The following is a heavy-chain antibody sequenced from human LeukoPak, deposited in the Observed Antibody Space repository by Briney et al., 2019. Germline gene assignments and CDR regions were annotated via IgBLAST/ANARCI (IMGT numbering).Heavy chain of an antibody. D-gene: IGHD1-26*01. V-gene: IGHV1-69*13. CDR2: IIPIFGTA. CDR1: GGTFSSYA. J-gene: IGHJ4*02. CDR3: ARVARVGAYYFDY. Sequence: SVKVSCKASGGTFSSYAISWVRQAPGQGLEWMGGIIPIFGTANYAQKFQGRVTITADESSSTAYMELSSLRSEDTAVYYCARVARVGAYYFDYWGQGTLVTVSS.